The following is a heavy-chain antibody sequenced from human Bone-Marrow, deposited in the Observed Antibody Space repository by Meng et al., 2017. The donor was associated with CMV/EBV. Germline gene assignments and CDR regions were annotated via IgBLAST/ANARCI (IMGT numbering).Heavy chain of an antibody. V-gene: IGHV1-46*01. CDR2: INPNGGST. D-gene: IGHD4-17*01. CDR1: GYTFTSYY. CDR3: ARDNTATTGRDFDH. Sequence: KASGYTFTSYYLHWVRQANGQGLEWTGIINPNGGSTSFAQKFQGRVTMTRDTSTNTVYLELSSLRSEDTAVYYCARDNTATTGRDFDHWGQGTLVTVSS. J-gene: IGHJ4*02.